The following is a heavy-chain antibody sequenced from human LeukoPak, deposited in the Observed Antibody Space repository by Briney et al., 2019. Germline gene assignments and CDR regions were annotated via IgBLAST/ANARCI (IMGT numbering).Heavy chain of an antibody. CDR1: AITFSNYE. D-gene: IGHD5-12*01. J-gene: IGHJ6*02. CDR3: ARVSSGYDVLDV. V-gene: IGHV3-48*03. Sequence: PGGSLSLSCAASAITFSNYEMNWVRRAPRRGPEWASYISGSGSTISYADSVKGRFTISRDNAKNSLYLQMISLRAEDTAVYYCARVSSGYDVLDVWGQGTTVTVSS. CDR2: ISGSGSTI.